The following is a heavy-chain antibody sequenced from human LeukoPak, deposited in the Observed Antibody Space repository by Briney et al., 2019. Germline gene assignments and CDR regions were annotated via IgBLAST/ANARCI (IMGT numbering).Heavy chain of an antibody. D-gene: IGHD1-26*01. J-gene: IGHJ3*02. CDR3: ARGHSGSHQRTDAFDI. CDR1: GFTFSNYS. CDR2: ISSGSDYI. V-gene: IGHV3-21*01. Sequence: GSLRLSCAASGFTFSNYSMNWVRQAPGKGLEWVSSISSGSDYIHYADSVKGRLTSSRDNAKNSLYLQMNSLRAEDTAIYYCARGHSGSHQRTDAFDIWGQGAMVTVSS.